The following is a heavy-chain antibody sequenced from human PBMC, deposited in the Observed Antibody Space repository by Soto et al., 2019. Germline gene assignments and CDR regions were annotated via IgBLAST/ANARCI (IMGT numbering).Heavy chain of an antibody. V-gene: IGHV3-33*01. Sequence: QVQLVESGGGVVQTGRSLRLSCAAAGFTFRSYGMHWVRQAPVTGLEWVAVIWTDGSNKDYADSVKGRLTISRDNPKNTPYLQRNSLIAEDTDVYYWARDWYYGGNSACDYWGQGTLVTVSS. J-gene: IGHJ4*02. D-gene: IGHD4-17*01. CDR2: IWTDGSNK. CDR3: ARDWYYGGNSACDY. CDR1: GFTFRSYG.